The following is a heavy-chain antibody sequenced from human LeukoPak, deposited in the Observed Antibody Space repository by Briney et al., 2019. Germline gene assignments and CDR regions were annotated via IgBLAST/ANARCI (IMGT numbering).Heavy chain of an antibody. D-gene: IGHD6-13*01. Sequence: PSETLSLTCAVYGGSFSGYYWSWLRQPPGKGLEWIGEINHSGSTNYNPSLKSRVTISVDTSKNQFSLKLSSVTAADTTVYYCARGVYSSSWRPPYYYYYMDVWGKGTTVTVSS. V-gene: IGHV4-34*01. CDR3: ARGVYSSSWRPPYYYYYMDV. CDR2: INHSGST. CDR1: GGSFSGYY. J-gene: IGHJ6*03.